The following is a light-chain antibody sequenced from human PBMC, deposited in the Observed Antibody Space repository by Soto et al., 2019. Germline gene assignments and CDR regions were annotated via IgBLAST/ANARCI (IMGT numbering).Light chain of an antibody. J-gene: IGLJ2*01. Sequence: QSVLTQPPSVSRAPGQRVTISCTGSSSNIGAGYDVHWYQQLPGTAPKLLIYGNSNRPSGVPDRFSGSKSGTSASLAITGLQADDEADYYCQSFDSSLSGSVFGGGTKLTVL. CDR3: QSFDSSLSGSV. CDR1: SSNIGAGYD. V-gene: IGLV1-40*01. CDR2: GNS.